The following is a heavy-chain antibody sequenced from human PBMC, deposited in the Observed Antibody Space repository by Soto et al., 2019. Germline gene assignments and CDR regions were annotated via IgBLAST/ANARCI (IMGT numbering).Heavy chain of an antibody. D-gene: IGHD1-26*01. Sequence: EVQLVESGGGSVQPGESLRLSCAASGCSFRDYDMHWVRQRKGKGLEWVSALGAARDPYYVGSVKGRFSVSRDNAQNSLVLQMNNLRVDDTAVYFCARAYLGRLPRRADYYYAMDVWGRGTTVTVSS. CDR1: GCSFRDYD. J-gene: IGHJ6*02. V-gene: IGHV3-13*05. CDR3: ARAYLGRLPRRADYYYAMDV. CDR2: LGAARDP.